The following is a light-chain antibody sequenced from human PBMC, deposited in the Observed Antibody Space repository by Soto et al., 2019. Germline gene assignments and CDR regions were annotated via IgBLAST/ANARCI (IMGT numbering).Light chain of an antibody. CDR1: QGISSY. CDR2: AAS. Sequence: IQMTQSPSSVSSSVGDIVTITCRASQGISSYLAWYQQKPGKAPKLLIYAASTLQSGVPSRFSGSGSGTDFTLTISCLQSEDFATYYCQQYYSYPTVGQGTKVDIK. CDR3: QQYYSYPT. V-gene: IGKV1-8*01. J-gene: IGKJ1*01.